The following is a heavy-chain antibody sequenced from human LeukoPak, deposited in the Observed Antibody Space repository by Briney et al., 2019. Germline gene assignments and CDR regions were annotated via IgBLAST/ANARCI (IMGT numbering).Heavy chain of an antibody. CDR2: INHSGST. D-gene: IGHD2-15*01. CDR1: GGSFSGDY. CDR3: ERPRYCSGGSCYPNWFDP. V-gene: IGHV4-34*01. Sequence: PSETLSLTCAVYGGSFSGDYWSWIRQPPGKGLEWIGEINHSGSTNYNPSLKSRVTISVDTSKNQFSLKLSSVTAADTAVYYCERPRYCSGGSCYPNWFDPWGQGTLVTVSS. J-gene: IGHJ5*02.